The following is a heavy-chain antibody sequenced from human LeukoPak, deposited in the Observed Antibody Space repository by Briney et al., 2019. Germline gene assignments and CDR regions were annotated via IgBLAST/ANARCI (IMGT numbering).Heavy chain of an antibody. Sequence: GGSLRLSCAASGFTFSSYWMSWVRQAPGKGLEWVANIKQDGSEKYYVDSVKGRFTISRDNAKNSLYLQMNSLRAEDTAVYYSARDFTITVTGYYYYYMDVWGKGTTVTVSS. J-gene: IGHJ6*03. CDR1: GFTFSSYW. CDR3: ARDFTITVTGYYYYYMDV. CDR2: IKQDGSEK. V-gene: IGHV3-7*01. D-gene: IGHD4-17*01.